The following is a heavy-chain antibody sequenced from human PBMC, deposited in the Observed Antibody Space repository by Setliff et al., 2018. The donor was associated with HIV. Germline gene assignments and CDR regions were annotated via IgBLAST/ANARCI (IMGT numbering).Heavy chain of an antibody. CDR3: AREGPKRHDALDI. J-gene: IGHJ3*02. CDR2: IWYDGSNR. Sequence: GGSLRLSCAVSGFIFTNYGMQWVGQAPGKGLEWVAVIWYDGSNRYSADSVKGRFTISRDNSKNTLFLQMNSLRAEDTAIYYCAREGPKRHDALDIWGQGTMVTVSS. V-gene: IGHV3-33*01. CDR1: GFIFTNYG.